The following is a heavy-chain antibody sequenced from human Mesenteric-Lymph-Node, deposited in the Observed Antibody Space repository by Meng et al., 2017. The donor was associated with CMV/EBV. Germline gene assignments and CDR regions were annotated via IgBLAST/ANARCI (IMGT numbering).Heavy chain of an antibody. V-gene: IGHV4-61*01. CDR3: ARADSNFDY. CDR1: GGSVSSGSYY. J-gene: IGHJ4*02. CDR2: IYYSGST. D-gene: IGHD4-11*01. Sequence: SETLSLTRTVSGGSVSSGSYYWSWIRQPPGKGLEWIGYIYYSGSTNYNPSLKSRVTISVDTSKNQFSLKLSSVTAADTAVYYCARADSNFDYWGQGTLVTVSS.